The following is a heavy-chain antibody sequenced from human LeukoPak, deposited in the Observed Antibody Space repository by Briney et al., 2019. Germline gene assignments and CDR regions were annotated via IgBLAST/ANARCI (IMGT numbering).Heavy chain of an antibody. D-gene: IGHD3-22*01. CDR1: GITFSSYG. J-gene: IGHJ4*02. CDR2: IWYDGSNK. V-gene: IGHV3-33*08. Sequence: PGGSLRLSCAASGITFSSYGMHWVCQAPGKGLEWVAVIWYDGSNKYYADSVKGRFTISRDNSKNTLYLQMNSLRAEDTAVYYCARERYYDSSGSMDYWGQGTLVTVSS. CDR3: ARERYYDSSGSMDY.